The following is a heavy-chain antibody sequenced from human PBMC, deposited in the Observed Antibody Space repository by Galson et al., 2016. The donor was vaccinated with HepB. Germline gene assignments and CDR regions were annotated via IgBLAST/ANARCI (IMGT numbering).Heavy chain of an antibody. D-gene: IGHD4-23*01. Sequence: SLRLSCAASGITVSSNYMSWVRQAPGKGLEWVSVIYTGGNTYYSDSVKGRFTTSRDNSKNTLYLQMNSLRAEDTALYYCARDRDGNSGADYWGQGTLVTVSS. J-gene: IGHJ4*02. CDR2: IYTGGNT. CDR1: GITVSSNY. V-gene: IGHV3-53*01. CDR3: ARDRDGNSGADY.